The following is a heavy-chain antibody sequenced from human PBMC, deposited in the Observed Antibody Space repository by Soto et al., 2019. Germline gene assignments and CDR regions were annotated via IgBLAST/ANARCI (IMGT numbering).Heavy chain of an antibody. CDR3: ARDPGIAAAGTVGYFDF. Sequence: GSLELPRGAPGINFKAYWMTLGPPAPGKGLEWLSNIQPEGSEKHYVDSLKGRFTISRDNAKKSLFLQMNGLRVEDTGLYYCARDPGIAAAGTVGYFDFWGQGILVTVSS. D-gene: IGHD6-25*01. CDR1: GINFKAYW. V-gene: IGHV3-7*01. CDR2: IQPEGSEK. J-gene: IGHJ4*02.